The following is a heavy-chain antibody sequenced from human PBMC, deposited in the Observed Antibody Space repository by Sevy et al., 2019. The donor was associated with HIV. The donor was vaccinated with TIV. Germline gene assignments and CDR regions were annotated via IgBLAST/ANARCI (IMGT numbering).Heavy chain of an antibody. CDR2: IKSKADGGTT. CDR1: GFTFSYAW. D-gene: IGHD2-21*02. Sequence: GGSLRLSCAASGFTFSYAWMSWVRQAPGKGLEWLGRIKSKADGGTTDYAAPGKGRFTISRDDSKNTLYLQMNRLKTEDTAVYYGSTDPIIVLLVTDGMDVWGQGTTVTVSS. V-gene: IGHV3-15*01. CDR3: STDPIIVLLVTDGMDV. J-gene: IGHJ6*02.